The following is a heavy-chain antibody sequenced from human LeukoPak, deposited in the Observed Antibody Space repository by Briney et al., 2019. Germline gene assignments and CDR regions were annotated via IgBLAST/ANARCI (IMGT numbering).Heavy chain of an antibody. CDR1: GFTFSNYA. CDR2: ISGSGGTT. CDR3: AKGGNWGYYFDY. V-gene: IGHV3-23*01. Sequence: GGSLRLSCAASGFTFSNYAMSWVCQAPGKGLEWVSAISGSGGTTYYADSVKGRFTISRDNSKNTLYLQMNSLRAEDTAVYYCAKGGNWGYYFDYWGQGTLVTVSS. D-gene: IGHD7-27*01. J-gene: IGHJ4*02.